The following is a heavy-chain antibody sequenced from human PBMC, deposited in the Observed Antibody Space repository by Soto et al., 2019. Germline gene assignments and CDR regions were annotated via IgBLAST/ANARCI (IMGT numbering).Heavy chain of an antibody. CDR2: IIPIFGTA. J-gene: IGHJ6*02. D-gene: IGHD2-2*02. CDR1: GGTFSSYA. CDR3: ARDRLPQYCSSTSCYIYYYYGMDV. Sequence: ASVKVSCKASGGTFSSYAISWVRQAPGQGLEWMGGIIPIFGTANYAQKFQGRVTITADESTSTAYMELSSLRSEDTAVYYCARDRLPQYCSSTSCYIYYYYGMDVWGQGTTVTVSS. V-gene: IGHV1-69*13.